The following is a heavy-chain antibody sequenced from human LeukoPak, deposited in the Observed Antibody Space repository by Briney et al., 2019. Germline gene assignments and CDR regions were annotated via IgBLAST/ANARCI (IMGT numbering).Heavy chain of an antibody. CDR1: GFTFSSYA. CDR3: ARDLSLYCSGGSCYSLNY. V-gene: IGHV3-23*01. Sequence: GGSLRLSCAASGFTFSSYAMSWVRQAPGKGLEWVSAISGSGGSTYYADSVKGRFTISRDNSKNTLYLQMNSLRAEDTAVYYCARDLSLYCSGGSCYSLNYWGQGTLVTVSS. J-gene: IGHJ4*02. CDR2: ISGSGGST. D-gene: IGHD2-15*01.